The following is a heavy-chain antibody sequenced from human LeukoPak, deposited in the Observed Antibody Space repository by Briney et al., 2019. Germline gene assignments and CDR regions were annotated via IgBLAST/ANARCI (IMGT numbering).Heavy chain of an antibody. CDR3: ARWGSGTYNAYDHYGMDV. D-gene: IGHD3-10*01. CDR2: IYYDGNNK. Sequence: PGGSLRLSCAASGFTFSGYGMHWVRQAPGKGLEWVAVIYYDGNNKYYADSVKGRFTISRDNPKNKLYLQMNSLRAEDTAVYYCARWGSGTYNAYDHYGMDVWGQGTTVTVSS. CDR1: GFTFSGYG. J-gene: IGHJ6*02. V-gene: IGHV3-33*01.